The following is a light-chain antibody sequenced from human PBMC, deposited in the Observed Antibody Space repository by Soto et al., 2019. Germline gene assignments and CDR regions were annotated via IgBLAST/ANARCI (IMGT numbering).Light chain of an antibody. Sequence: EIVLTQSPGTLSLSPGERATLSCRASQSVSSSYLAWYQQKPGQAPRLLIYAASRRTTGLPDRFSGSGSGTDFTLTSSRLEPEDLAVYYCQHYGYSPAFGGGTKVEIK. CDR2: AAS. CDR1: QSVSSSY. J-gene: IGKJ4*01. CDR3: QHYGYSPA. V-gene: IGKV3-20*01.